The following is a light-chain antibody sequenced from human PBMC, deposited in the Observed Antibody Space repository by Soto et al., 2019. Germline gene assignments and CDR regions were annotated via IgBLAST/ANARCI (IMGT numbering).Light chain of an antibody. Sequence: DIQMTQSPSSLSASVGDRITITCRASRNINNYLNWYQQKPGKVPQFLIYAASSLRSGVPSRFSGSGSGTDFTLTITNLQPEDSATYYCQQSFSAPLTCGPGTKVNI. CDR3: QQSFSAPLT. CDR2: AAS. CDR1: RNINNY. V-gene: IGKV1-39*01. J-gene: IGKJ3*01.